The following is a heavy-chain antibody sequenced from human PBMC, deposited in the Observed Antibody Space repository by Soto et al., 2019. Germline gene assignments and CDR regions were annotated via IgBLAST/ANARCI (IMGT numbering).Heavy chain of an antibody. Sequence: QVQLVQSGAEVKKPGSSVKVSCKASGGTFSSYTISWVRQAPGQGLEWMGRIIPILGIANYAQKFQGRVTITAEKSTSTAYMELSSLRSEDTAVYYCARDLKAAPDFDYWGQGTLVTVSS. CDR1: GGTFSSYT. D-gene: IGHD6-13*01. V-gene: IGHV1-69*08. CDR3: ARDLKAAPDFDY. J-gene: IGHJ4*02. CDR2: IIPILGIA.